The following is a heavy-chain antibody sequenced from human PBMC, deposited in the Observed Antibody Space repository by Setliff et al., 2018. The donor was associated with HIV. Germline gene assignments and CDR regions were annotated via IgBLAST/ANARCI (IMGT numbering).Heavy chain of an antibody. Sequence: ASVKVSCKASGYTFTSYYIHWVRQAPGQGLEWMGVIPPSGGSTSYAQSFQDRVTMTRDTSTSTVYVELSSLRSEDTAVYYCARVRYCSGGSCYGGEYWFDPWGQGTLVTVSS. V-gene: IGHV1-46*01. CDR2: IPPSGGST. CDR3: ARVRYCSGGSCYGGEYWFDP. J-gene: IGHJ5*02. CDR1: GYTFTSYY. D-gene: IGHD2-15*01.